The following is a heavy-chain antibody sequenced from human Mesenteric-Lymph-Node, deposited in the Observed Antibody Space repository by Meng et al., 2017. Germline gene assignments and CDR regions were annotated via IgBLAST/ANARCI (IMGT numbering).Heavy chain of an antibody. D-gene: IGHD4-23*01. CDR1: GDIVSSNSAA. CDR2: TYYRSKWYH. V-gene: IGHV6-1*01. J-gene: IGHJ4*02. CDR3: ARGINGGCGD. Sequence: QDQRTQSGAGLVKPLQTLSLPCAISGDIVSSNSAAWNWIRQSPSRGLEWLGRTYYRSKWYHEYAVSVKSRITISPDTPKNQFSLQLNSMTPEDTAVYYCARGINGGCGDWGQGTLVTVSS.